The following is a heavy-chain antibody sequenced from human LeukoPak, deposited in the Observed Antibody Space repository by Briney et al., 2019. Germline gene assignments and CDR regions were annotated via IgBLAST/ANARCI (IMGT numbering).Heavy chain of an antibody. J-gene: IGHJ4*02. CDR1: GGSFSSYA. V-gene: IGHV1-69*01. Sequence: GSSAKVSCKASGGSFSSYAISWVRQAPGQGLEWMGGIIPIFGTANYAQKFQGRVTITADESTSTAYMELSSLRSEDTAVYYCARRHDTGLLFDYWGQGTLVTVSS. D-gene: IGHD3-9*01. CDR3: ARRHDTGLLFDY. CDR2: IIPIFGTA.